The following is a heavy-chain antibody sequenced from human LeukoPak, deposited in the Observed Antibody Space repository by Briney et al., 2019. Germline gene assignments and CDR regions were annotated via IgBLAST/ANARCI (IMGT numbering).Heavy chain of an antibody. Sequence: GGSLRLSCAASGFTFSSYAMSWLRPAPGKGLEWVSAISGSGGSTYYADSVKGRFTISRDNSKNTLYLQMNSLRAEDTAVYYCAKAWSPVTIMSFDYWGQGTLVTVSS. CDR1: GFTFSSYA. J-gene: IGHJ4*02. V-gene: IGHV3-23*01. CDR3: AKAWSPVTIMSFDY. CDR2: ISGSGGST. D-gene: IGHD3-16*01.